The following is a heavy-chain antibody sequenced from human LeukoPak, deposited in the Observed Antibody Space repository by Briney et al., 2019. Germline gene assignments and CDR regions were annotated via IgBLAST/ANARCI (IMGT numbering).Heavy chain of an antibody. V-gene: IGHV3-7*01. CDR1: GLTFNKYW. CDR3: ATGYSSGWYFYFQH. D-gene: IGHD6-19*01. Sequence: GGSLRLSCEASGLTFNKYWMTWVRQAPGKGLEWVANIKQDGSEKNYVDSVKGRFTISRDNAKNPLSLRMNSLSAEDTAVYYCATGYSSGWYFYFQHWGQGSLVSVSS. CDR2: IKQDGSEK. J-gene: IGHJ1*01.